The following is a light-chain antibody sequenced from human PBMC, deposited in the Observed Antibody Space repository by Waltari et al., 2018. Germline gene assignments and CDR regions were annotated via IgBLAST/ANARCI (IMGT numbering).Light chain of an antibody. J-gene: IGKJ4*01. Sequence: EIVLTQSPATLSLSPGERATLSCRASQSVSTLLAWYQQKPGQSPRLLIYEVSFRATGIPISFSGSGSETDFTLTISSLEPEDFAVYYCQQRRNWPTFGGGTKVEVK. V-gene: IGKV3-11*01. CDR1: QSVSTL. CDR2: EVS. CDR3: QQRRNWPT.